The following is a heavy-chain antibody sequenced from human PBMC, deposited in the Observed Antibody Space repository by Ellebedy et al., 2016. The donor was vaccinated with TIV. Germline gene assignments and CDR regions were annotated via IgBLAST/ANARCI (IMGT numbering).Heavy chain of an antibody. CDR2: IHPQSGVT. V-gene: IGHV1-2*02. D-gene: IGHD3-10*01. CDR3: TRLYYFGSGRPGFDP. J-gene: IGHJ5*02. CDR1: GYTFIGYN. Sequence: ASVKVSXXASGYTFIGYNVHWVRQAPGRGLEWMGWIHPQSGVTNYAQSFQGRVTLTRAPSISTVYMELSSLRSDDSAIYYCTRLYYFGSGRPGFDPWGQGTLVTVSS.